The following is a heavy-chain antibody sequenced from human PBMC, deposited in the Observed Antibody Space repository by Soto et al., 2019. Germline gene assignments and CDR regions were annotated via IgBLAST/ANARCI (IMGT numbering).Heavy chain of an antibody. J-gene: IGHJ5*02. V-gene: IGHV4-4*02. CDR3: ARDQGQLLNAGWFDP. D-gene: IGHD2-2*01. CDR1: GGSISSSNW. CDR2: IYHSGST. Sequence: SETLSLTCAVSGGSISSSNWWSWVRQPPGKGLEWIGEIYHSGSTNYNPSLKSRVTISVDKSKNQFSLKLSSVTAADTAVYYCARDQGQLLNAGWFDPWGQGTLVTVSS.